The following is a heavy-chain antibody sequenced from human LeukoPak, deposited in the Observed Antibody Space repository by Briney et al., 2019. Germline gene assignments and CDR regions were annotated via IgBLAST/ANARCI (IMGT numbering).Heavy chain of an antibody. D-gene: IGHD5-12*01. CDR3: ARATYSERYQVGASDV. J-gene: IGHJ3*01. V-gene: IGHV3-23*01. CDR1: GFTFSSYA. Sequence: PGGSLRLSCAASGFTFSSYAMSWVRQAPGKGLEWVSAISGSGGSTYYADSVKGRFTISRDNSKNTLYLQMNSLRAEDTAVYYCARATYSERYQVGASDVWGQGTLVTVSS. CDR2: ISGSGGST.